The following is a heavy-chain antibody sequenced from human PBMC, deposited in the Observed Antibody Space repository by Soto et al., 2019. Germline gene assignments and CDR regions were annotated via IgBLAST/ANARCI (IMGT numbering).Heavy chain of an antibody. CDR3: AKDILRRPGWDY. J-gene: IGHJ4*02. CDR2: ISGSGGGT. CDR1: GFTFSSYA. V-gene: IGHV3-23*01. Sequence: PGGSLRLSCAASGFTFSSYAMSLVRQAPGKGLECVSAISGSGGGTYYADSVKGRFTISRDNSKNTLYLQMNSLRAEDTAVYYCAKDILRRPGWDYWGQGTLVTVSS. D-gene: IGHD6-19*01.